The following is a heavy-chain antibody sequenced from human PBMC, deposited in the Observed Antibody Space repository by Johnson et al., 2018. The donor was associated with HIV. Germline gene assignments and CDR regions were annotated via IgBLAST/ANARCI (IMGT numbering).Heavy chain of an antibody. CDR3: AREREAGRGAFDI. CDR2: INWNGGST. V-gene: IGHV3-20*04. J-gene: IGHJ3*02. D-gene: IGHD3-10*01. Sequence: VQLVESWGGVLRPGGSLRLSCEGFKFIFGDHGLSWVRQVPGKGLEWVSGINWNGGSTGYADSVKGRFTISRDNAKNSLYLQMNSLRVDDTAVYYCAREREAGRGAFDIWGQGTMVTVSS. CDR1: KFIFGDHG.